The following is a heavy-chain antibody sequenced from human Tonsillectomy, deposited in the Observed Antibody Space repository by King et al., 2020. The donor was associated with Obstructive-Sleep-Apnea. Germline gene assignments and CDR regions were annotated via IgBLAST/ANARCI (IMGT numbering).Heavy chain of an antibody. CDR2: ISYSVST. CDR3: ARADTANYYGMDV. V-gene: IGHV4-30-4*01. Sequence: QLQESGPGLVKPSQTLSLTCTVSVGSISSDDYYWSWIRQPPGKGLEWIGYISYSVSTNYNPSLTSRVTISVDTSRTQFSLKLSSVTAADTAVYYCARADTANYYGMDVWGQGTTVTVSS. CDR1: VGSISSDDYY. J-gene: IGHJ6*02.